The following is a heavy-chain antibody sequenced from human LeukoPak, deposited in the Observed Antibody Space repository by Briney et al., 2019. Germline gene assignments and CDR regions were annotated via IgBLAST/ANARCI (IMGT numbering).Heavy chain of an antibody. CDR1: GGSFSGYY. CDR3: ARLPSSSYYFDY. CDR2: INHSGST. D-gene: IGHD3-22*01. V-gene: IGHV4-34*01. J-gene: IGHJ4*02. Sequence: SETLSLTCAVYGGSFSGYYWSWIRQPPGKGLEWIGEINHSGSTNYNPSLKSRVTISVDTSKNQSSLKLSSVTAADTAKYYFARLPSSSYYFDYWGQGNLVTVSS.